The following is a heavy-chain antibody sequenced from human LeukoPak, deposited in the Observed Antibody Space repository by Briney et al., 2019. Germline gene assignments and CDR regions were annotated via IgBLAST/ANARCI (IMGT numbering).Heavy chain of an antibody. Sequence: GGSLRLSCAASGFTFSSYGMNWVRQAPGQGLEWVSYISSSGSTIYYADSVKGRFTISRDNAKNSLYLQMNSLRAEDTAVYYCAELGITMIGGVWGKGTTVTISS. J-gene: IGHJ6*04. CDR3: AELGITMIGGV. D-gene: IGHD3-10*02. CDR2: ISSSGSTI. V-gene: IGHV3-48*04. CDR1: GFTFSSYG.